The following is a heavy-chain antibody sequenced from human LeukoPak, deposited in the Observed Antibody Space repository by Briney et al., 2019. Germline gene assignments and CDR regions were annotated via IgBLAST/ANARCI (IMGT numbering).Heavy chain of an antibody. CDR1: QYTFTDYA. V-gene: IGHV1-3*01. CDR2: IDAGNGKT. Sequence: ASVKVSCKASQYTFTDYAVHWVRQAPGQRLEWMGWIDAGNGKTKYSQSFQGRVTIIRDASATTAYMELSSLRSEDTAVYYCARGEDYGDYWFDPWGQGTLVTVSS. J-gene: IGHJ5*02. CDR3: ARGEDYGDYWFDP. D-gene: IGHD4-17*01.